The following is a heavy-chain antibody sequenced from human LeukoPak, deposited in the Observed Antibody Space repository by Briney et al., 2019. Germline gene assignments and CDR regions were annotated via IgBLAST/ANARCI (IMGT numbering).Heavy chain of an antibody. CDR2: ISYDGSNK. J-gene: IGHJ4*02. CDR3: AKDRPPLGIAVAGTLDY. Sequence: GRSLRLSCAASAFTFSSYGMHWVRHAPGKGLEWVAVISYDGSNKYYAHSVKGRFTISRDNSKNTLYLQMNSLRAEDTAVYYCAKDRPPLGIAVAGTLDYWGQGTLVTVSS. CDR1: AFTFSSYG. V-gene: IGHV3-30*18. D-gene: IGHD6-19*01.